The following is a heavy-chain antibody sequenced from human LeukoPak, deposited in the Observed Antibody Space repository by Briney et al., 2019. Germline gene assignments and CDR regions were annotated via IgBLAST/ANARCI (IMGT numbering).Heavy chain of an antibody. D-gene: IGHD3-22*01. Sequence: GGSLRLSCAASGFTFSSYEMNWVRQAPGKGLEWVSYISSSGSTIYYADSVKGRFTISRDNAKNSMYVQMNSLRAEDTAVYYCAREFQGCSYGPGPDSSGYLWGQGTLVTVSS. CDR3: AREFQGCSYGPGPDSSGYL. J-gene: IGHJ5*02. CDR2: ISSSGSTI. V-gene: IGHV3-48*03. CDR1: GFTFSSYE.